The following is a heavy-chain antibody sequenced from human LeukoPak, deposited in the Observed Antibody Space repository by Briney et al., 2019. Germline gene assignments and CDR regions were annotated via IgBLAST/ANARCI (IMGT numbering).Heavy chain of an antibody. Sequence: SETLSLTCTVSGGSVSSGSYYWSWIRQPAGKGLEWIGRIYPSGSTIYPSGTTHYNPSLKSRVTISVDTSKNQFSLKLSSVTAADTAVYYCARGLLDGYTHPAAFDIWGQGTMVTVSS. CDR1: GGSVSSGSYY. CDR2: IYPSGST. D-gene: IGHD5-24*01. CDR3: ARGLLDGYTHPAAFDI. J-gene: IGHJ3*02. V-gene: IGHV4-61*10.